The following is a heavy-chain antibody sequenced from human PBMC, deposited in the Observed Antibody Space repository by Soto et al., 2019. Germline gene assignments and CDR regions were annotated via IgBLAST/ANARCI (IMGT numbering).Heavy chain of an antibody. CDR1: GGTFSSYT. D-gene: IGHD3-10*01. V-gene: IGHV1-69*02. Sequence: QVQLVQSGAEVKKPGSSVKVSCKASGGTFSSYTISWVRQAPGQGLEWMGRIIPILGIVNYAQKFQGRVTITADKSTSTAYMELSSLRSEDTAVYYCARARWFGELGGMDVWGQGTTVTVSS. J-gene: IGHJ6*02. CDR3: ARARWFGELGGMDV. CDR2: IIPILGIV.